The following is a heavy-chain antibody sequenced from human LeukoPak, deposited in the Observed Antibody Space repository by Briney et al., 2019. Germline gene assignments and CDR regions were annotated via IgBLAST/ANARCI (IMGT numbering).Heavy chain of an antibody. V-gene: IGHV4-59*01. Sequence: PSETLSLTCTVSGGSISYYYWSWIRQSPGKGLEWIGYIYYSGTTNYNPSLKSRVTVSVDTSKNQFSLQLRSVTAADTAVYYCAREDPQTTVPEGMDVWGQGTTVTVSS. J-gene: IGHJ6*02. CDR1: GGSISYYY. CDR2: IYYSGTT. D-gene: IGHD4-17*01. CDR3: AREDPQTTVPEGMDV.